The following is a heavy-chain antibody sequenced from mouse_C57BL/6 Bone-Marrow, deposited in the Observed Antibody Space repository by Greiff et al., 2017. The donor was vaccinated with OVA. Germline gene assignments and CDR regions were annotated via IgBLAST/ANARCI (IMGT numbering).Heavy chain of an antibody. V-gene: IGHV1-72*01. Sequence: QVQLQQPGAELVMPGASVKLSCKASGYTFTSYWMHWVKQRPGQGLEWIGEIDPNSGGTKYNEKFKSKATLTVDKPSSTAYMQLSSLTSEDSAVYYCAHSNGAYWGQGTLVTVSA. CDR1: GYTFTSYW. CDR3: AHSNGAY. D-gene: IGHD2-5*01. CDR2: IDPNSGGT. J-gene: IGHJ3*01.